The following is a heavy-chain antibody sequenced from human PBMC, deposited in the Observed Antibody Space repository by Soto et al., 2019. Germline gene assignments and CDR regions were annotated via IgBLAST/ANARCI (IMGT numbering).Heavy chain of an antibody. CDR1: GFTFSSYS. CDR3: ARDATYGDYSNFDY. CDR2: ISSSSSYI. Sequence: GGSLRLSCAASGFTFSSYSMNWVRQAPGKGLEWVSSISSSSSYIYYADSVKGRFTISRDNAKNSLYLQMNGLRAEDTAVYYGARDATYGDYSNFDYWGQGTLVTVSS. D-gene: IGHD4-17*01. J-gene: IGHJ4*02. V-gene: IGHV3-21*01.